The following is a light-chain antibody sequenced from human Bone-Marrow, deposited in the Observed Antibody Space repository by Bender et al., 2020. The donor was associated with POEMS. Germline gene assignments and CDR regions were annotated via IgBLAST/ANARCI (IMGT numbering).Light chain of an antibody. V-gene: IGLV3-25*03. Sequence: YELRQPPSVSVSPGQTARITCSGDALTEQYAYWYQQRPGQAPSLVMHKDTERPSGIPERFSGSSSGTTVTLTIRGVQAEDEADYYCQSADSSGFYYVFGTGTKVTVL. CDR2: KDT. CDR1: ALTEQY. J-gene: IGLJ1*01. CDR3: QSADSSGFYYV.